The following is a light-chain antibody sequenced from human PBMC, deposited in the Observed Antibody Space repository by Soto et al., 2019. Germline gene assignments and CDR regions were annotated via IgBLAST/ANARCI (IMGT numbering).Light chain of an antibody. CDR1: QSILNRKGYNC. V-gene: IGKV2-28*01. CDR2: LSS. Sequence: DIVMTQSPLSLPVTPGEPAPISCRSTQSILNRKGYNCLEWYLQKPRQNPQLLIYLSSNRASGVPDRFSGSGSGTDFTLKIIRVEAEDVGVYFCMQSLQTSLTFGQGTKVDIK. CDR3: MQSLQTSLT. J-gene: IGKJ1*01.